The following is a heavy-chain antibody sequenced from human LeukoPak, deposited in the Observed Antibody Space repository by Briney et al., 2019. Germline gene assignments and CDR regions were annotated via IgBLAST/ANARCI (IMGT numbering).Heavy chain of an antibody. D-gene: IGHD3-10*01. CDR3: ARDRAHLGCDY. V-gene: IGHV3-21*01. J-gene: IGHJ4*02. CDR1: GFTFSSYS. Sequence: GGSLRLSCAASGFTFSSYSMNWVRQAPGKGLEWVSSISSSSSYIYYADSVKGRFTISRDNAKNSLYLQMNSLRAEDTAVHYCARDRAHLGCDYWGQGTLVTVSS. CDR2: ISSSSSYI.